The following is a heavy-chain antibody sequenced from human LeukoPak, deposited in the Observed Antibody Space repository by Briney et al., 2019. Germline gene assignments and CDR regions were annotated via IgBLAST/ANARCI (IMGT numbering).Heavy chain of an antibody. Sequence: PSETLSLTCTVSGGSISSYYWSWIRQPPGKGLEWTGYIYCSGSTNYNPSLKSRVTISVDTSKNQFSLKLSSVTAADTAVYYCAGRFLEWFPFDYWGQGTLVTVSS. CDR1: GGSISSYY. D-gene: IGHD3-3*01. CDR2: IYCSGST. CDR3: AGRFLEWFPFDY. V-gene: IGHV4-59*01. J-gene: IGHJ4*02.